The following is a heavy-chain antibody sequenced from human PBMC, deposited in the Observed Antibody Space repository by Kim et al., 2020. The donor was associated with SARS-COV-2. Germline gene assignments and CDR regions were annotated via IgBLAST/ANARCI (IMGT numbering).Heavy chain of an antibody. CDR3: ARHLFIYGPYFDY. V-gene: IGHV4-39*01. CDR2: IYYSGST. Sequence: SETLSLTCTVSGGSISSSSYYWGWIRQPPGKGLEWIVSIYYSGSTYYNPSLKRRVTISVDTSKNQFSLKLSSVTAAATAFYYCARHLFIYGPYFDYWGQG. CDR1: GGSISSSSYY. J-gene: IGHJ4*02. D-gene: IGHD3-10*01.